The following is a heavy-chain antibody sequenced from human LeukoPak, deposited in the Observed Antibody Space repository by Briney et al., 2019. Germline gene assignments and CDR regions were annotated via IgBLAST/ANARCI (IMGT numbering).Heavy chain of an antibody. Sequence: NTGGSLRLSCAASGFTFNTFIMNWVRQAPGKGLEWVSSITSGGDYIYYADSVKGRFTTSRDNAKNSLSLQLNSLRVEDTAVYYCARGHYDVLAASYKWTPDYWGQGTLVTVSS. V-gene: IGHV3-21*01. J-gene: IGHJ4*02. D-gene: IGHD3-9*01. CDR2: ITSGGDYI. CDR1: GFTFNTFI. CDR3: ARGHYDVLAASYKWTPDY.